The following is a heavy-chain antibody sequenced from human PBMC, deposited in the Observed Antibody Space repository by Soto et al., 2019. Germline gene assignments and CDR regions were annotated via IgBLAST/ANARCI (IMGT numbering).Heavy chain of an antibody. CDR3: ARDPSEGRVGNWFES. J-gene: IGHJ5*01. CDR1: GFTFSRYG. CDR2: ISSSTSYV. V-gene: IGHV3-21*01. D-gene: IGHD2-2*01. Sequence: EVQLVESGGXXVKPGGSLRLSCAASGFTFSRYGMNWVRQAPGKGLEWVSSISSSTSYVYYADSVKGRFSVSRDNAKKILYPEMYALRTEDTAVYYCARDPSEGRVGNWFESWGQGTLVTVSS.